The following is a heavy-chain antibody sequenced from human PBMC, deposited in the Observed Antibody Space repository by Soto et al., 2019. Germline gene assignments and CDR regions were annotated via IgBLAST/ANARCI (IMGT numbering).Heavy chain of an antibody. CDR3: ARILRFLEWFPEYYYYDMDV. CDR2: IFYSGST. CDR1: GGSFSSNYY. Sequence: SDTLSLTCTVSGGSFSSNYYWTWIRQPPGRGLEWIGYIFYSGSTYYTPSLQSRVTISLDTSKNQFSLKLSSVTAADTAVYYCARILRFLEWFPEYYYYDMDVWGQGTTVTVSS. V-gene: IGHV4-30-4*02. D-gene: IGHD3-3*01. J-gene: IGHJ6*02.